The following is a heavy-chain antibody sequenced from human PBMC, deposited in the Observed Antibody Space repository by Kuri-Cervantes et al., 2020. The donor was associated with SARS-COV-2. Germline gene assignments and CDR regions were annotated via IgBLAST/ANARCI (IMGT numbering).Heavy chain of an antibody. CDR2: IYTSGST. V-gene: IGHV4-4*07. CDR1: GGSISSYY. Sequence: GSLRLSCTVSGGSISSYYWSWIRQPAGKGLEWIGRIYTSGSTNYTPSLKSRVTMSVDTSKNQFSLKLSSVTAADTAVYYCARDPEREPSLSGHYYYGLDVWGQGTTVTVSS. CDR3: ARDPEREPSLSGHYYYGLDV. D-gene: IGHD1-26*01. J-gene: IGHJ6*02.